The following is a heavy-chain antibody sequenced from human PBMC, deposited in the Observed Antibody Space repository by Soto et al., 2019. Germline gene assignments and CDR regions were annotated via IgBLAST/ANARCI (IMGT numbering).Heavy chain of an antibody. CDR3: ARESSSWYLLFDP. CDR1: GFTFSDYY. CDR2: ISSSGSTI. J-gene: IGHJ5*02. D-gene: IGHD6-13*01. V-gene: IGHV3-11*01. Sequence: PGGSLRLSCAASGFTFSDYYMSWIRQAPGKGLEWVSYISSSGSTIYYADSVKGRFTISRDNAKNSLYLQMNSLRAEDTAVYYCARESSSWYLLFDPWGQGTLVTVSS.